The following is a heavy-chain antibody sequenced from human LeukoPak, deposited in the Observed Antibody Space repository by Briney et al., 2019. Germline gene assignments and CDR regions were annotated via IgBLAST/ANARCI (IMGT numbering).Heavy chain of an antibody. V-gene: IGHV3-23*01. D-gene: IGHD3-10*01. CDR2: ISAGGGST. Sequence: GGSLRLSCAASGFTFSSYAMNWVRQAPGKGLEWVSAISAGGGSTDYADSVKGHFTISRDNSKNTLYLQMNSLRSEDTAVYYCARGGNFYSSESSSFDYWGQGTLVTVSS. CDR1: GFTFSSYA. J-gene: IGHJ4*02. CDR3: ARGGNFYSSESSSFDY.